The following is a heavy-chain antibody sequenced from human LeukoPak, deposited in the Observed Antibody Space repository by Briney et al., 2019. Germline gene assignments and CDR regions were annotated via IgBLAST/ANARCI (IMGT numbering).Heavy chain of an antibody. J-gene: IGHJ5*02. CDR2: IYTSGST. D-gene: IGHD2-15*01. CDR3: ARGTSPIIVVVAATRDHWFDP. Sequence: SETLSLTCTVSGGSISSGSYYWSWIRQPAGKGLEWIGRIYTSGSTNYNPSLKSRVTISVDTSKNQFSLKLSSVTAADTAVYYCARGTSPIIVVVAATRDHWFDPWGQGTLVTVSS. CDR1: GGSISSGSYY. V-gene: IGHV4-61*02.